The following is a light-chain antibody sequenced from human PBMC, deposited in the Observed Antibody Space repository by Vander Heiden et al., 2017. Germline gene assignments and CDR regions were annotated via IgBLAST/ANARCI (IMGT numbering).Light chain of an antibody. V-gene: IGKV1-39*01. J-gene: IGKJ3*01. CDR3: QQSYSTPFT. CDR1: QSISSH. CDR2: AAS. Sequence: DLQMTQSPSSLSASVGDRVTITCRASQSISSHLNWYQQKPGKAPKLLIYAASSLQSGVPSRFSGSGSRTDFTLTISSLQPEDFATYYCQQSYSTPFTFGPGTKVDIK.